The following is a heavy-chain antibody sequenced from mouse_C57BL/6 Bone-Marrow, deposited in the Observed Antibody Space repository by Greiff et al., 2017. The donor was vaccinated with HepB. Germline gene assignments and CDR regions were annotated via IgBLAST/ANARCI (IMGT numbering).Heavy chain of an antibody. Sequence: EVMLVESGGGLVQSGRSLRLSCATSGFTFSDFYMEWVRQAPGKGLEWIAASRNKANDYTTEYSASVKGRFIVSRDTSQSILYLQMNALRAEDTAIYYCARDRDYGRYWYFDVWGTGTTVTVSS. V-gene: IGHV7-1*01. D-gene: IGHD1-1*01. CDR3: ARDRDYGRYWYFDV. J-gene: IGHJ1*03. CDR1: GFTFSDFY. CDR2: SRNKANDYTT.